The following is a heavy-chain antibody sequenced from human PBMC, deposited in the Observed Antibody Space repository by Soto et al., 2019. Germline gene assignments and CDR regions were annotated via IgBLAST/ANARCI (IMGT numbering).Heavy chain of an antibody. CDR1: GFTFSRYG. Sequence: GGSLRLSCAAPGFTFSRYGMNWLRQAPGKGLEWVASISSTTSYVYYADSVKGRFSTSRDNAKNILYLEMYALRTEDTAVYYCARDPSEGRVGNWFESWGQGTLVTVS. D-gene: IGHD2-2*01. J-gene: IGHJ5*01. CDR2: ISSTTSYV. V-gene: IGHV3-21*06. CDR3: ARDPSEGRVGNWFES.